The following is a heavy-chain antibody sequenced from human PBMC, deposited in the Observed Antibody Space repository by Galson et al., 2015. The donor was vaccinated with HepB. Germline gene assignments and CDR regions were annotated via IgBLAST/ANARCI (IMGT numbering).Heavy chain of an antibody. CDR1: GFTFSSYG. V-gene: IGHV3-30*18. J-gene: IGHJ3*02. CDR3: AKELGGWSLDYAFDI. CDR2: ISYDGSNK. D-gene: IGHD6-19*01. Sequence: SLRLSCAASGFTFSSYGMHWARQAPGKGLEWVAVISYDGSNKYYADSVKGRFTISRDNSKNTLYLQMNSLRAEDTAVYYCAKELGGWSLDYAFDIWGQGTMVTVSS.